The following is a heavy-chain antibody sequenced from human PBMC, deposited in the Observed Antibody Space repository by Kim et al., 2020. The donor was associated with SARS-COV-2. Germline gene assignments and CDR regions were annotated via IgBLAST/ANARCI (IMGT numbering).Heavy chain of an antibody. CDR1: GVNFSNSG. J-gene: IGHJ4*02. CDR3: TNAGLES. CDR2: IKGRPNNYAT. V-gene: IGHV3-73*01. Sequence: GGERRLSCATSGVNFSNSGMHWVRQASGKGLEWVGRIKGRPNNYATAYAASVQGRFTFSRDDSKNTAYLQMNSLNTDDTAVYYCTNAGLESWGQGTLVTVSS.